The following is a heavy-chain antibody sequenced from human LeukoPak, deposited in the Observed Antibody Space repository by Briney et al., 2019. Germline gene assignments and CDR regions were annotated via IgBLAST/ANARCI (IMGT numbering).Heavy chain of an antibody. CDR3: ARVMGDGYKRAFDY. Sequence: SETLSLTCTVSGGSIRSNYWSWIRQPPGKGLEWIGYIYHSGSTNYNTSLNSRVTISVDTSKNEFSLKLSSVTAADTAVYYCARVMGDGYKRAFDYWGQGTLVTVSS. J-gene: IGHJ4*02. CDR1: GGSIRSNY. D-gene: IGHD5-24*01. V-gene: IGHV4-59*01. CDR2: IYHSGST.